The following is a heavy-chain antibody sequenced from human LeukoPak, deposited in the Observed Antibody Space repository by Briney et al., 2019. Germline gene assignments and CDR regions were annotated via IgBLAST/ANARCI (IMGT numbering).Heavy chain of an antibody. CDR2: INTDVSST. V-gene: IGHV3-74*01. Sequence: GGSLRLSCAASGFTFSSYGMYWVRQVPGKGLVWVSRINTDVSSTIYADSVKGRFTLSRDNAKNTLYLQMNSLRAEDTAVYYCARDDGYGRFDPWGQGTLVTVSS. CDR3: ARDDGYGRFDP. D-gene: IGHD3-22*01. CDR1: GFTFSSYG. J-gene: IGHJ5*02.